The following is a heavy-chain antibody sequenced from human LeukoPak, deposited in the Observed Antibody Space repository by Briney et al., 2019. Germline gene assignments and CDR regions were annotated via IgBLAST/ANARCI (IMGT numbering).Heavy chain of an antibody. CDR2: IYYSGST. Sequence: PSETLSLTCTVSGGSISSYYWSWIRQPPGKGLEWMGYIYYSGSTDYNPSLKSRVTISVDTSKNQFSLKLSSVTAADTAVYYCARASFGAAAGTALDYWGQGTLVTVSS. J-gene: IGHJ4*02. V-gene: IGHV4-59*01. D-gene: IGHD6-13*01. CDR3: ARASFGAAAGTALDY. CDR1: GGSISSYY.